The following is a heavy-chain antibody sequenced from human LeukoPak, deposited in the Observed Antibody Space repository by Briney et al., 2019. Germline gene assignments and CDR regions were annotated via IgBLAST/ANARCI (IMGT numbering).Heavy chain of an antibody. V-gene: IGHV3-30*14. CDR3: AKESTAYYYYGMHV. Sequence: GGSLRLSCAAPGFTFSHYAMHWVRQAPGKGLEWVAFMSYDGTNKYYPDSVKGRFTISRDNSYKTLYLQMDSLTAEDTAVYYCAKESTAYYYYGMHVWGQGTTVTVSS. CDR1: GFTFSHYA. CDR2: MSYDGTNK. J-gene: IGHJ6*02. D-gene: IGHD2-21*02.